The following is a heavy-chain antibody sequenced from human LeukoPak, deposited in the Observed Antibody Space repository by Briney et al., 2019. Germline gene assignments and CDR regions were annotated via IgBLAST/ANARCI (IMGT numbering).Heavy chain of an antibody. J-gene: IGHJ6*02. CDR3: ARDSRDSSGYYHAGMDV. D-gene: IGHD3-22*01. V-gene: IGHV4-59*01. CDR2: IHSSGST. Sequence: SETLSLTCTVSGGSISSYYWSWIRQPPGKGLEWIGYIHSSGSTNYNPALKSRVTISVDTSKNQFSLKLSSVTAAGTAIYYCARDSRDSSGYYHAGMDVWGQGTTVTVSS. CDR1: GGSISSYY.